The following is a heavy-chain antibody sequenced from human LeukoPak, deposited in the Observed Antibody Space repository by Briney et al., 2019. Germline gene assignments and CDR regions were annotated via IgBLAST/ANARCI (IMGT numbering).Heavy chain of an antibody. J-gene: IGHJ4*02. D-gene: IGHD5-18*01. V-gene: IGHV4-61*02. CDR2: IYTSGST. Sequence: SQTLSLTCTVSGGSISSGSYYWRWIRQPAGTGLEWIGRIYTSGSTNYNPSLKSRVTISVDTSKNQFSLKLSSVTAADTAVYYCARDRGYSYGDDFDYWGQGTLVTVSS. CDR1: GGSISSGSYY. CDR3: ARDRGYSYGDDFDY.